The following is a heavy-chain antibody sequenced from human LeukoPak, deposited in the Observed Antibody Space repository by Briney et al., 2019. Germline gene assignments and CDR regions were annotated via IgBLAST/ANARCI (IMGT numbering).Heavy chain of an antibody. D-gene: IGHD6-13*01. CDR3: ARDQGYRTSWSWFES. CDR1: GYTFTTSG. CDR2: ISAYNGKT. Sequence: ASVKVSCKASGYTFTTSGISWLRPAPGQGLEWMGWISAYNGKTNYAPILQGRVTMTTDTSTSTAHIELRSLRSDDTAVYYCARDQGYRTSWSWFESWGQGTLVTVSS. V-gene: IGHV1-18*04. J-gene: IGHJ5*01.